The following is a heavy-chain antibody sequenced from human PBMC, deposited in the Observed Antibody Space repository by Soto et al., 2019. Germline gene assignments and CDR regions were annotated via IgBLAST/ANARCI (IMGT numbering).Heavy chain of an antibody. Sequence: PSETLSLTCAVYGGSFSGYYWSWIRQPPGKGLEWIGEINHSGSTNYNPSLKSRVTISVDTSKNQFSLKLSSVTAADTAVYYCAKAHQPAPAQRFDHWGQGTLVTVSS. D-gene: IGHD2-2*01. CDR3: AKAHQPAPAQRFDH. CDR2: INHSGST. CDR1: GGSFSGYY. V-gene: IGHV4-34*01. J-gene: IGHJ4*02.